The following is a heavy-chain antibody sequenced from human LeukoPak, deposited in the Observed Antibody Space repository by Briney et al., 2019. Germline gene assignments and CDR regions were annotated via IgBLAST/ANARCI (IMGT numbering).Heavy chain of an antibody. CDR3: ASGSGTFSVRGPFDY. D-gene: IGHD1-26*01. J-gene: IGHJ4*02. CDR2: VISDESTI. Sequence: AGGSLRLSCATSGFTFISYWMHWVRQAPGKGLEWVSNVISDESTIHYADSVKGRFTVSRDNAKNMLYLQMNSLRVEDTAVYYCASGSGTFSVRGPFDYWGQGTLVTVSS. V-gene: IGHV3-74*01. CDR1: GFTFISYW.